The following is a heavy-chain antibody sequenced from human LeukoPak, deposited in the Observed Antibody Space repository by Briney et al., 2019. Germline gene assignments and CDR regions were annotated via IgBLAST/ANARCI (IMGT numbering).Heavy chain of an antibody. CDR2: MDPNTGNT. Sequence: ASVKVSCKASGYTFSTYDINWVRQATGQGLEWMGWMDPNTGNTGYAQKFQGRVTITRNTSINTVYMELSSLRSEDTAVYYCARWDSSSWFYFDYWGQGTLVTVSS. CDR1: GYTFSTYD. CDR3: ARWDSSSWFYFDY. V-gene: IGHV1-8*03. D-gene: IGHD6-13*01. J-gene: IGHJ4*02.